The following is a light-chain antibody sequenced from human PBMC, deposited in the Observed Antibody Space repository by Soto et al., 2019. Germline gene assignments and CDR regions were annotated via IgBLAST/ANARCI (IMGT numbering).Light chain of an antibody. CDR2: GAS. Sequence: EIVMTQSPATLSVSPGEGATLSCRASQSVSSNLAWYQQKPGQAPRLLIYGASTRATGIPARFSGSGPGTEFTLTISSLQSEDFAVYYCQQYNNWPPKTFGQGTKVEIK. J-gene: IGKJ1*01. CDR3: QQYNNWPPKT. V-gene: IGKV3-15*01. CDR1: QSVSSN.